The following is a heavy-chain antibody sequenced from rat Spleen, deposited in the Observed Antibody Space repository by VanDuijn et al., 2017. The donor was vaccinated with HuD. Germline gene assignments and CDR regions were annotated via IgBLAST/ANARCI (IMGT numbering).Heavy chain of an antibody. Sequence: EVQLVESDGGLVQPGRSLKLSCAASGFTFTDFYMAWVRQAPTKGLEWVATICYDGSSTYYRDPVKGRFNISRDDAKSTLYLQMDSLRSEDTATYHCARAGYLRDWYFDFWGPGTMVTVSS. CDR1: GFTFTDFY. V-gene: IGHV5-29*01. D-gene: IGHD2-2*01. J-gene: IGHJ1*01. CDR2: ICYDGSST. CDR3: ARAGYLRDWYFDF.